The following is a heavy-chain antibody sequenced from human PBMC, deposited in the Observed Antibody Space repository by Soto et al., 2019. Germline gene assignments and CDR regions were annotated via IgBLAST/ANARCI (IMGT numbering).Heavy chain of an antibody. CDR1: GGTFSSYT. Sequence: ASVKVSCKASGGTFSSYTISWVRQAPGQGLEWMGRIIPILGIANYAQKLQGRVTITGDKSASTAYMGLSSLRSEDTAVYYCAREREPADYYDSSGYYPLVYWGQGTLVTVSS. D-gene: IGHD3-22*01. CDR2: IIPILGIA. CDR3: AREREPADYYDSSGYYPLVY. V-gene: IGHV1-69*04. J-gene: IGHJ4*02.